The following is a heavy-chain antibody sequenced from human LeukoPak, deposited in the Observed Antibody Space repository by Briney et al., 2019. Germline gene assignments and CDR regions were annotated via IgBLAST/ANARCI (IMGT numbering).Heavy chain of an antibody. J-gene: IGHJ4*02. CDR3: ARDYDGYAVDY. CDR1: GFTFSSYN. CDR2: ISTRSDYI. D-gene: IGHD5-24*01. V-gene: IGHV3-21*01. Sequence: GGSLRLSCAASGFTFSSYNMNWVRQAPGKGLEWVSSISTRSDYIYYADSVKGRFTISRDNAKNSVYLHMSSLRAEDTAVYYCARDYDGYAVDYWGQGTLVTASS.